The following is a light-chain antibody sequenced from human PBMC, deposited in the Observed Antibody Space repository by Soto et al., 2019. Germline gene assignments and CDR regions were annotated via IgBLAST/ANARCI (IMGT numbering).Light chain of an antibody. V-gene: IGLV2-14*01. J-gene: IGLJ1*01. Sequence: QSALTQPASVSGSPGQSIAISCTGTSNDVGSYSYVSWYQQHPGKAPKLMIYDVTNRPSGVSDRFSGSKSGNTASLTISGLQAEDEADYYCQSYTTSNTYVFGSGTKVTVL. CDR3: QSYTTSNTYV. CDR1: SNDVGSYSY. CDR2: DVT.